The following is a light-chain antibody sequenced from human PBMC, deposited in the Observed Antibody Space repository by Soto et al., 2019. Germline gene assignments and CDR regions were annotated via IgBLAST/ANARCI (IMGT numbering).Light chain of an antibody. J-gene: IGLJ1*01. Sequence: QAVLTQPASVSGSPGQSITISCTGTSSDVGGYNYVSWYQHHPGKAPKLMIFDVSNRPSGVSNRFSGSKSGNTASLTISGLQPEDEADYYCSSYTTSNTLQLGFGTGTNV. CDR1: SSDVGGYNY. CDR2: DVS. V-gene: IGLV2-14*03. CDR3: SSYTTSNTLQLG.